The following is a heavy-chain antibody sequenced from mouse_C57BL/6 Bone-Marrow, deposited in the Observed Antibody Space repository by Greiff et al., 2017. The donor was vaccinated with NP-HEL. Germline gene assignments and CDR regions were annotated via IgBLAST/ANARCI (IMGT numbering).Heavy chain of an antibody. CDR3: ARISGSSPFDY. J-gene: IGHJ2*01. Sequence: EVQVVESEGGLVQPGSSMKLSCTASGFTFSDYYMAWVRQVPEKGLEWVANINYDGSSTYYLDSLKSRFIISRDNAKNILYLKMSSLKSEDTATYYCARISGSSPFDYWGQGTTLTVSS. V-gene: IGHV5-16*01. CDR1: GFTFSDYY. D-gene: IGHD1-1*01. CDR2: INYDGSST.